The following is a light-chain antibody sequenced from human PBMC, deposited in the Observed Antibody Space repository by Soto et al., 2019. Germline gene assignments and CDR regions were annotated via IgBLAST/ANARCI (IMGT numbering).Light chain of an antibody. J-gene: IGLJ3*02. Sequence: QTVVTQEPSFSVSPGGTVTLTCGLSSGSVSASYYPSWYQQTPGQAPRTLIYNTNTRSSGVPDRFSGSILGNKAALTITGAQADDDFDYYCVLYMGSGIWVFGGGTKVTVL. CDR2: NTN. CDR3: VLYMGSGIWV. CDR1: SGSVSASYY. V-gene: IGLV8-61*01.